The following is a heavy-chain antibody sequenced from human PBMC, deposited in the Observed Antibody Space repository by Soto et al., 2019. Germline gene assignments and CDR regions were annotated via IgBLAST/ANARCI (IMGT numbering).Heavy chain of an antibody. Sequence: GGSLRLSCAASGFTFSSYSMNWVRQAPGKGLEWVSYISSSSSTIYYADSVKGRFTISRDNAKNPLYLQMNSLRAEDTAVYYCARGLRFLEWFTRLQNWFDPWGQGTLVTVSS. J-gene: IGHJ5*02. CDR2: ISSSSSTI. D-gene: IGHD3-3*01. CDR3: ARGLRFLEWFTRLQNWFDP. V-gene: IGHV3-48*01. CDR1: GFTFSSYS.